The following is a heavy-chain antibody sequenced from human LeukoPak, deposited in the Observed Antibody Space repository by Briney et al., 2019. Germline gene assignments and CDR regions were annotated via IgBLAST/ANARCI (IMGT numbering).Heavy chain of an antibody. CDR2: IRYDGSNK. D-gene: IGHD5-12*01. CDR1: GFTFSSYG. Sequence: GGSLRLSCAASGFTFSSYGMHWVRQAPGKGLEWVAFIRYDGSNKYYADSVKGRFTISRDNSKNTLYLQMNSLRAEDTAVYYCAKDLSAGGYLGVLHFDYWGQGTLVTVSS. CDR3: AKDLSAGGYLGVLHFDY. V-gene: IGHV3-30*02. J-gene: IGHJ4*02.